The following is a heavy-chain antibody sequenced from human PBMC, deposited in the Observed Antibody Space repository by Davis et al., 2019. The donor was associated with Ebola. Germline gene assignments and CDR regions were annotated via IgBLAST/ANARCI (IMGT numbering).Heavy chain of an antibody. J-gene: IGHJ4*02. Sequence: GGSLRLSCAASGFTFSSYAMSWVRQAPGKGLVWVSAISGSGGSTYYADSVKGRFTISRDNSKNTLYLQMNSLRAEDTAVYYCARGARWLQLRYFDYWGQGTLVTVSS. CDR2: ISGSGGST. D-gene: IGHD5-24*01. CDR3: ARGARWLQLRYFDY. V-gene: IGHV3-23*01. CDR1: GFTFSSYA.